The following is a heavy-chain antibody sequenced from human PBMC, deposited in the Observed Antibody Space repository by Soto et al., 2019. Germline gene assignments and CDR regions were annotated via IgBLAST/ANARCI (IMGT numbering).Heavy chain of an antibody. CDR2: TYYRSKWYY. J-gene: IGHJ4*01. Sequence: QVQLQQSGPGLVKPSQTLSLTCAITGDSVSSNSAGWSWVRQSPSRGLEWLGRTYYRSKWYYEYAVSVRGRITINPDTSKNQYSLQLNSVTPKDTAVYFCARGEQYSGRIFDYWGQGTLVTVSS. CDR1: GDSVSSNSAG. V-gene: IGHV6-1*01. CDR3: ARGEQYSGRIFDY. D-gene: IGHD1-26*01.